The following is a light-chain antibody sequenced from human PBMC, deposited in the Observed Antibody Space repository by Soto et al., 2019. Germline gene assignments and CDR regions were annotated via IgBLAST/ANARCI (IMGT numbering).Light chain of an antibody. Sequence: ETVMTQSPATLSVSPGERATLSCRASQSVSSSLAWYQQIPGQAPRLLIYDASTRATGIPARFSGSGSGTEFTLTISSLQPDDFATYYCQQYNSYSWTFGQGTKVDIK. V-gene: IGKV3-15*01. J-gene: IGKJ1*01. CDR1: QSVSSS. CDR3: QQYNSYSWT. CDR2: DAS.